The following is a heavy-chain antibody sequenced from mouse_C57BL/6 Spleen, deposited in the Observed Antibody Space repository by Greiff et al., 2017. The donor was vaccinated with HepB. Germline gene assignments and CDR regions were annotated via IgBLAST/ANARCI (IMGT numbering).Heavy chain of an antibody. J-gene: IGHJ2*01. CDR3: TATAQAYFDY. Sequence: DVHLVESGGGLVQPGGSMKLSCVASGFTFSNYWMNWVRQSPEKGLEWVAQIRLKSDNYATHYAESVKGRFTISRDDSKSSVYLQMNNLRAEDTGIYYCTATAQAYFDYWGQGTTLTVSS. V-gene: IGHV6-3*01. D-gene: IGHD3-2*02. CDR2: IRLKSDNYAT. CDR1: GFTFSNYW.